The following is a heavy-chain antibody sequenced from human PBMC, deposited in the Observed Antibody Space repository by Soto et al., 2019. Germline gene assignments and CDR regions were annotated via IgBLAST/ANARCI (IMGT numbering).Heavy chain of an antibody. D-gene: IGHD6-19*01. CDR1: GYTFTIYG. J-gene: IGHJ6*02. Sequence: GASVKVSCKASGYTFTIYGISCVLQSPLRRRDWMGCISAYNGNTNYAQKLQGRVTMTTDTSTSTAYMELRSLRSDDTAVYYCARVVRLSSGWYSYYYYGMDVWGQGTTVTVS. CDR2: ISAYNGNT. CDR3: ARVVRLSSGWYSYYYYGMDV. V-gene: IGHV1-18*01.